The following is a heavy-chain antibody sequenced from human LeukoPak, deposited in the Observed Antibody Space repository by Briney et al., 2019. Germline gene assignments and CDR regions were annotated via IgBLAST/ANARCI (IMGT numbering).Heavy chain of an antibody. V-gene: IGHV3-30*04. CDR2: ISYDGSNK. CDR1: GFTFSSYA. J-gene: IGHJ5*02. CDR3: ASAPRYSSSWYWFDP. D-gene: IGHD6-13*01. Sequence: GGSLRLSCAASGFTFSSYAMHWVRQAPGKGLEWVAVISYDGSNKYYADSVKGRFTISRDNSKNTPYLQMNSLRAEDTAVYYCASAPRYSSSWYWFDPWGQGTLVTVSS.